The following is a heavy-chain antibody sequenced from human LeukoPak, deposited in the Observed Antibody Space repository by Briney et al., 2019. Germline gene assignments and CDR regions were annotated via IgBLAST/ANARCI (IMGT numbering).Heavy chain of an antibody. CDR1: GYTFTGYY. J-gene: IGHJ4*02. D-gene: IGHD6-19*01. Sequence: GASVKVSCKASGYTFTGYYMHWVRQAPGQGLEWMGWINPNSGLTKYAQKFQGRVTMTRDTSISTAYMELSRLRSDDTAVYYCAREAVAATRGGKYFDYWGQGNLVTVSS. CDR3: AREAVAATRGGKYFDY. CDR2: INPNSGLT. V-gene: IGHV1-2*02.